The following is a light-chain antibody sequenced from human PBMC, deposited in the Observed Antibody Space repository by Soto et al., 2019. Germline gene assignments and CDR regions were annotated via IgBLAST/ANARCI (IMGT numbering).Light chain of an antibody. CDR1: SSDVGGYNY. CDR3: SSYTSSSTVV. J-gene: IGLJ2*01. V-gene: IGLV2-14*01. CDR2: EVS. Sequence: QSALTQPASVSGSPGQSITISCTGTSSDVGGYNYVSWYQQHPGKAPKLMIYEVSNRPSGVSNRFSGSKSGNTASLTISGLPAEDEADYYCSSYTSSSTVVFGGGT.